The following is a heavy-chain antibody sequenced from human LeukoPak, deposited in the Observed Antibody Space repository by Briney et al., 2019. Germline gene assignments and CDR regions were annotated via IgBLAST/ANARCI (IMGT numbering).Heavy chain of an antibody. J-gene: IGHJ3*02. D-gene: IGHD2/OR15-2a*01. V-gene: IGHV3-48*01. CDR2: ISSNSRTI. Sequence: PGGSLRLSCAASGFTFSSYSMNWVRQAPGKGLEWLSYISSNSRTISYADSVKGRFTISRDNAKNSLYLQMNSLRAEDTAVYYCARGSRDAFDIWGQGTVATVPS. CDR1: GFTFSSYS. CDR3: ARGSRDAFDI.